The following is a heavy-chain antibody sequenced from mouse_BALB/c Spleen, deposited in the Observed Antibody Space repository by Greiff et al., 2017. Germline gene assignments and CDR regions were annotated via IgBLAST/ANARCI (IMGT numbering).Heavy chain of an antibody. J-gene: IGHJ3*01. CDR2: IWRGGST. V-gene: IGHV2-5-1*01. Sequence: QVQLQQSGPSLVQPSQSLSITCTVSGFSLTSYGVHWVRQSPGKGLEWLGVIWRGGSTDYNAAFMSRLSITKDNSKSQVFFKMNSLQADDTAIYYCAKNNYGYDVWFAYWGQGTLVTVSA. CDR1: GFSLTSYG. CDR3: AKNNYGYDVWFAY. D-gene: IGHD2-2*01.